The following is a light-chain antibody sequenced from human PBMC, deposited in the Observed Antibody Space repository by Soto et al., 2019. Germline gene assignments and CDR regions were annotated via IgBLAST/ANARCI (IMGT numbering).Light chain of an antibody. CDR3: SSYTRSTTQV. Sequence: QSVLTQPASVSGSPGQSITTSCTGTSSDVGGYNYASWYQQHPGKAPKLMIYEVSNRPSGVSNRFSGSKSGNTASLTISGLQAEDEADYYCSSYTRSTTQVFGTGTKVTVL. CDR2: EVS. J-gene: IGLJ1*01. V-gene: IGLV2-14*01. CDR1: SSDVGGYNY.